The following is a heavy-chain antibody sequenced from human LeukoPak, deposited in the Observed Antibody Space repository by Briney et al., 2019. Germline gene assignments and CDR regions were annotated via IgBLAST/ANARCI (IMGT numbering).Heavy chain of an antibody. V-gene: IGHV3-21*01. D-gene: IGHD6-6*01. Sequence: PGGSLRLSCAASGFTFSSYSMNWVRQAPGKGLEWVSSISSSSSYIYYADSVKGRFTISRDNAKNSLYLQMNSLRAEDTAVYYRARVYSSSPGDYFDYWGQGTLVTVSS. CDR1: GFTFSSYS. CDR2: ISSSSSYI. CDR3: ARVYSSSPGDYFDY. J-gene: IGHJ4*02.